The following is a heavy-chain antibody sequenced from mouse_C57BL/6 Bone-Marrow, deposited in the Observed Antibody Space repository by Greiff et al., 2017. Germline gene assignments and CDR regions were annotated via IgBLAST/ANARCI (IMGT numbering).Heavy chain of an antibody. D-gene: IGHD1-1*01. CDR1: GYTFTDYY. CDR3: ARYYYGSSKYYYAMDY. CDR2: IYPGSGNT. Sequence: QVQLQQSGAELVRPGASVKLSCKASGYTFTDYYIKWVKQRPGQGLEWIARIYPGSGNTYYNEKFKGKATLTAEKSSSTAYMQLSSLTSEDSSVYFCARYYYGSSKYYYAMDYWGQGTSVTVSS. V-gene: IGHV1-76*01. J-gene: IGHJ4*01.